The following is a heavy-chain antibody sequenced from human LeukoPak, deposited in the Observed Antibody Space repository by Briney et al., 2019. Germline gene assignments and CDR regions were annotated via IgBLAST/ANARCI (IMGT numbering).Heavy chain of an antibody. J-gene: IGHJ4*02. Sequence: GGSLRLSCAVSGFTFSSYVMSWVRQAPGKGLEWVSAISGSGGSTYYADSVKGRFAISRDNSKNTLYLQMNSLRDEDTAVYYCAKDPSLDFDYWGQGTLVTVSS. CDR3: AKDPSLDFDY. CDR2: ISGSGGST. CDR1: GFTFSSYV. D-gene: IGHD6-13*01. V-gene: IGHV3-23*01.